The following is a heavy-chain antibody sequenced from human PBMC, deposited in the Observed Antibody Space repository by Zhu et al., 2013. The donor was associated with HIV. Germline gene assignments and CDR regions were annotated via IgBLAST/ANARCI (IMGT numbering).Heavy chain of an antibody. J-gene: IGHJ4*02. CDR2: INPSTYAT. V-gene: IGHV1-46*01. Sequence: QVHLVQSGSEVKKPGASVKVSCKASGYTFRNYYIHWVRQAPGQGLEWMGIINPSTYATTYAQKFRGRVSMTRDTSTSTIYMELRSLKSEDTAVYYCARGPKTYYFDYWGLGTLVSVSS. CDR3: ARGPKTYYFDY. CDR1: GYTFRNYY.